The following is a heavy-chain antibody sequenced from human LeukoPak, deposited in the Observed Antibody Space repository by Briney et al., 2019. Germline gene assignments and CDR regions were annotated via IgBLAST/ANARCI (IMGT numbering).Heavy chain of an antibody. CDR3: ARATRSRRWELPAYFDY. J-gene: IGHJ4*02. CDR2: INPNSGGT. D-gene: IGHD1-26*01. Sequence: GASVKVSCKASGYTFTGYYMHWVRQAPGQGLEWMGRINPNSGGTNYAQKFQGRGTMTRDTSISTAYMELSRLRSDDTAVYYCARATRSRRWELPAYFDYWGQGTLVTVSS. V-gene: IGHV1-2*06. CDR1: GYTFTGYY.